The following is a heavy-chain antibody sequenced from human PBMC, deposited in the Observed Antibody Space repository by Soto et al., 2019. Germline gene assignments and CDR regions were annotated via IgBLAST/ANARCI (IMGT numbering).Heavy chain of an antibody. CDR2: VKSKNDGGTT. J-gene: IGHJ4*01. Sequence: GGSLRLSCAASGFTFSNAWINWVRQAPGKGLEWVGRVKSKNDGGTTDFAAPVKGRFAISRDDSKNMVYLEMNSLQTEDTAIYYCTKDSYFTSKIARFDYWGHETLVTVSS. D-gene: IGHD3-10*01. CDR1: GFTFSNAW. V-gene: IGHV3-15*07. CDR3: TKDSYFTSKIARFDY.